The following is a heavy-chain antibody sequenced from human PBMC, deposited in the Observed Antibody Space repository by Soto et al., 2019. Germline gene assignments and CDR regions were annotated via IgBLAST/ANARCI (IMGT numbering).Heavy chain of an antibody. V-gene: IGHV4-4*07. CDR1: GGSISGYY. CDR3: ARDHLVAGNFDS. D-gene: IGHD6-19*01. Sequence: SETLSLTCTVSGGSISGYYWSWIRQPAGKGLEWIGRIYTGGSTNYNPSLKSRVTMSIDTSKNQFSLKLSSVAAADTAVYYCARDHLVAGNFDSWGQGTLVTVSS. CDR2: IYTGGST. J-gene: IGHJ4*02.